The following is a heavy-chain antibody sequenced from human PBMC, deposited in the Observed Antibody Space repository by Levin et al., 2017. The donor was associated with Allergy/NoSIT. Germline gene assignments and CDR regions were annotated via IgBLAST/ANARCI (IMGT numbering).Heavy chain of an antibody. CDR2: ISYDGSNK. Sequence: PGGSLRLSCAASGFTFSSYGMHWVRQAPGKGLEWVAVISYDGSNKYYADSVKGRFTISRDNSKNTLYLQMNSLRAEDTAVYYCAKGGAHGYSYGYYFDYWGQGTLVTVSS. V-gene: IGHV3-30*18. CDR3: AKGGAHGYSYGYYFDY. D-gene: IGHD5-18*01. J-gene: IGHJ4*02. CDR1: GFTFSSYG.